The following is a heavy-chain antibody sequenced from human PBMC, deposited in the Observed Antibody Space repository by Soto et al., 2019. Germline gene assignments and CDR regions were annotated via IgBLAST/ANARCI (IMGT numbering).Heavy chain of an antibody. CDR2: NRNKADGYTT. D-gene: IGHD1-26*01. CDR1: GFTFSDHY. J-gene: IGHJ5*02. V-gene: IGHV3-72*01. Sequence: EVQLVESGGGLVQPGGSLRLSCAASGFTFSDHYMDWVGQAPGKGLEWVGRNRNKADGYTTEYAASVKGRFTISRDESKNSLFLQKDSLKTEDTAVYYCLRTFGQSGGYWFDPWGQGTLVTVSS. CDR3: LRTFGQSGGYWFDP.